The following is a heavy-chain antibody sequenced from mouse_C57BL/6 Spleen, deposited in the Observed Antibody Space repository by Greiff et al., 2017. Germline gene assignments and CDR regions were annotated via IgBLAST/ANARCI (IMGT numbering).Heavy chain of an antibody. CDR3: ARQDGYFFAY. V-gene: IGHV5-6*01. Sequence: EVKLMQSGGDLVKPGASLKLSCAASGFTFSSYGMPWVRQTPDKRLEWVASISSGGSYTYYPDSVKGRFTISRDNAKNTLYLQMSSLKSEDTAMYDGARQDGYFFAYWGQGTLVTVSA. CDR2: ISSGGSYT. CDR1: GFTFSSYG. J-gene: IGHJ3*01. D-gene: IGHD2-3*01.